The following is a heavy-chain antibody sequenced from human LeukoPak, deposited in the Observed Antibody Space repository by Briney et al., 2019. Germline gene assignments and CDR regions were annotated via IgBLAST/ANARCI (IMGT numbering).Heavy chain of an antibody. CDR3: ARGGYYYDSSGYLDY. J-gene: IGHJ4*02. Sequence: SETLSLTRTVSGGSIGSTPYYWGWIRQPPGKGLEWIGYIYHSGSTYYNPSLKSRVTISVDRSKNQFSLKLSSVTAADTAVYYCARGGYYYDSSGYLDYWGQGTLVTVSS. CDR2: IYHSGST. CDR1: GGSIGSTPYY. V-gene: IGHV4-30-2*01. D-gene: IGHD3-22*01.